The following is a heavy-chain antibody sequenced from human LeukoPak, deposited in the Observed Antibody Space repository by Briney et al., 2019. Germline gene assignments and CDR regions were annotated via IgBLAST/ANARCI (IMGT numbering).Heavy chain of an antibody. V-gene: IGHV4-34*01. D-gene: IGHD1-20*01. Sequence: PSETLSLTSAVCVGSLSGHYWSWIRQPPGKGLEWIGEVTHSGTTNYNPSLKSRVTISIDTSSKQFSLNLNSVTAADSAVYYCAGGYNWNDEDFAYWGQGTLLTVSS. J-gene: IGHJ4*02. CDR3: AGGYNWNDEDFAY. CDR1: VGSLSGHY. CDR2: VTHSGTT.